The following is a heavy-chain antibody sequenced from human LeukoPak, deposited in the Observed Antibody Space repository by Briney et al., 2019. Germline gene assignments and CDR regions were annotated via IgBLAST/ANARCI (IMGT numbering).Heavy chain of an antibody. V-gene: IGHV4-4*08. CDR2: IYFSGST. D-gene: IGHD3-10*01. J-gene: IGHJ4*02. CDR1: GGSLSIYY. Sequence: PSGTLSLTCTDSGGSLSIYYWRWIRQPPGKGLGWVGYIYFSGSTNYNASLKRRVTISVETTKNQFSLKLTSGTAADTAVYYCARLGSDVSYALIDHWGQGTLVTVSS. CDR3: ARLGSDVSYALIDH.